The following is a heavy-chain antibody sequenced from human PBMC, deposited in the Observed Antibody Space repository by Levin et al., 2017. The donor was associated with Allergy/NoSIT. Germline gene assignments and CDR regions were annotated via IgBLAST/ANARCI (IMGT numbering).Heavy chain of an antibody. CDR2: SRNKANSYTT. D-gene: IGHD1-14*01. CDR3: GTAADHPGREV. V-gene: IGHV3-72*01. CDR1: GFTFSDYY. J-gene: IGHJ4*02. Sequence: GGSLRLSCVASGFTFSDYYMDWVRQAPGKGLEWVGRSRNKANSYTTEYAASVKGRFTISRDDSENSVYLQMNSLKTEDSAVYYCGTAADHPGREVWGQGTLVTGSA.